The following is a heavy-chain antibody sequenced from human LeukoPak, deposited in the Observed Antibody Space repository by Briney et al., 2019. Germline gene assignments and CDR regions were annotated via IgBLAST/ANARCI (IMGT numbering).Heavy chain of an antibody. V-gene: IGHV1-46*01. Sequence: ASVKVSCKASGYTFTSYYMHWVRQAPGQGLEWMGIINPSGGSTSYAQKFQGRVTMTRDTSTSTVYMELSSLRSEDTAVYYCAREGTPRFMGAKGYFQHWGQGTLVTVSS. CDR2: INPSGGST. J-gene: IGHJ1*01. D-gene: IGHD3-10*01. CDR3: AREGTPRFMGAKGYFQH. CDR1: GYTFTSYY.